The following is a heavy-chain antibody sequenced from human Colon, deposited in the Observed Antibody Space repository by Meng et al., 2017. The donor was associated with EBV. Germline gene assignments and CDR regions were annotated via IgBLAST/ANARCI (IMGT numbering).Heavy chain of an antibody. CDR2: IYHGGTT. D-gene: IGHD2-21*02. CDR1: GDSISSGDYS. J-gene: IGHJ5*02. Sequence: QGSDSGLVQPSPSLSLTCAGSGDSISSGDYSWSWIRQPPGQGLEWIGYIYHGGTTYNTSLKSRVTISVDNSKNQFSLRLTSVTAADTAVYYCARGPYCGGDCYWFDPWGQGTLVTVSS. V-gene: IGHV4-30-2*01. CDR3: ARGPYCGGDCYWFDP.